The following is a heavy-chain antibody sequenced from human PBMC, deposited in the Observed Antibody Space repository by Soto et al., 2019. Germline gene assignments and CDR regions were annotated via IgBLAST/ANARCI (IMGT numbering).Heavy chain of an antibody. J-gene: IGHJ4*02. D-gene: IGHD2-2*02. V-gene: IGHV3-11*01. CDR3: ARDDYTYGVY. CDR2: IGPYGNTI. Sequence: QVQLVESGGGLVKPGASLRVSCAASGFSFRDYFMSWIRQAPGKGLEWVSYIGPYGNTIYYADSVKGRFTISRDDAKNSLYLHMNSLRAEDTAVYYCARDDYTYGVYWGQGTPVTVSS. CDR1: GFSFRDYF.